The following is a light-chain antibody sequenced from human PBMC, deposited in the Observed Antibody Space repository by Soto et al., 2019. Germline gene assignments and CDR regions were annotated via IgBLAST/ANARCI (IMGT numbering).Light chain of an antibody. V-gene: IGLV2-14*03. CDR2: DVS. Sequence: QSALTQPASVSGSPGQSITISCTGTSSDIGGYNYVSWYQQHPGKAPKAMIYDVSNRPSGVSDRFSGSKSGNTASLTISGLQAEDEADYYCSSFTSSCTMIFGGGTKVTVL. J-gene: IGLJ2*01. CDR1: SSDIGGYNY. CDR3: SSFTSSCTMI.